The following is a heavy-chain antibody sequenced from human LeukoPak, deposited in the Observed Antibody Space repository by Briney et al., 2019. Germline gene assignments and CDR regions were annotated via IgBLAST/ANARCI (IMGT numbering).Heavy chain of an antibody. CDR3: TTDSLRYFDWLGAFDI. D-gene: IGHD3-9*01. Sequence: GGSLRLSCAASGFTFSNAWMSWVRQAPGKGLEWVGRIKSKTDGGTTDYAATVKGRFTTSRDDSENTLYLQMNSLKTEDTAVYYCTTDSLRYFDWLGAFDIWGQGTMVTVSS. CDR1: GFTFSNAW. V-gene: IGHV3-15*01. CDR2: IKSKTDGGTT. J-gene: IGHJ3*02.